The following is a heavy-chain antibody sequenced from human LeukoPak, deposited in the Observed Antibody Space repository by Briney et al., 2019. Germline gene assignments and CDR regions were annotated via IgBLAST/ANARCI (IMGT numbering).Heavy chain of an antibody. Sequence: SVKVSCKASGGTFSSYAISWVRQAPGQGLEWMGGIIPIFGTANYAQKFQGRVTITADESTSTAYMELSSLRSEDTAVYYCARARWLQLNDQFDYWGQGTQVTVSS. CDR2: IIPIFGTA. D-gene: IGHD5-24*01. J-gene: IGHJ4*02. CDR1: GGTFSSYA. V-gene: IGHV1-69*13. CDR3: ARARWLQLNDQFDY.